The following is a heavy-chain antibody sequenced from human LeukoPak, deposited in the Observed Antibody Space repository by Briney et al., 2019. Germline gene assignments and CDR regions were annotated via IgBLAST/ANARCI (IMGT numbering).Heavy chain of an antibody. J-gene: IGHJ4*02. D-gene: IGHD1-26*01. CDR3: ARGEVGATGGPFDY. Sequence: PGGSLRLSCAASGFTFSSYSMNWVRQAPGKGLEWVSSISSSSSYIYYADSVKGRFTISRDNAKNSLYLQMNSLRAEDTAVYYCARGEVGATGGPFDYWGQGTLVTVSS. V-gene: IGHV3-21*01. CDR1: GFTFSSYS. CDR2: ISSSSSYI.